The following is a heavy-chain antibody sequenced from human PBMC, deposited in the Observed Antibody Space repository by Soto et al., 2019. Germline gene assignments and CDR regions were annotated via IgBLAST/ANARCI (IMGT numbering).Heavy chain of an antibody. CDR1: GGSFSGYY. CDR3: ARGHVGRQWLPY. V-gene: IGHV4-34*01. Sequence: SETLSLTCAVYGGSFSGYYWSWIRQPPGKGLEWIGEINHSGSTNYNPSLKSRVTISVDTSKNQFSLKLSSVTAADTAVYYCARGHVGRQWLPYWGQGTLVTVSS. D-gene: IGHD6-19*01. CDR2: INHSGST. J-gene: IGHJ4*02.